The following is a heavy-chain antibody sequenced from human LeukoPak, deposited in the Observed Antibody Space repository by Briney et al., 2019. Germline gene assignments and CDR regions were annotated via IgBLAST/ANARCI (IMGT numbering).Heavy chain of an antibody. D-gene: IGHD6-13*01. CDR3: ARAKQQLEPNRKIYYFDY. J-gene: IGHJ4*02. CDR1: GGSISSGGYY. V-gene: IGHV4-30-2*01. CDR2: IYHSGST. Sequence: PSETLSLTCTVSGGSISSGGYYWSWIRQPPGKGLEWIGYIYHSGSTYYNPSLKSRVTISVDRSKNQFSLKLSSVTAADTAVYYCARAKQQLEPNRKIYYFDYWGQGTLVTVSS.